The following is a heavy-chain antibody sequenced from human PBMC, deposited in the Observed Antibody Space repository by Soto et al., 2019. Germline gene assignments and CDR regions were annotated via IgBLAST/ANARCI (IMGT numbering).Heavy chain of an antibody. CDR1: GFTFSSYG. Sequence: QVQLVESGGGVVQPGWSLRLSCAASGFTFSSYGMHWVRQAPGKGLEWVAVISYDGSNKYYADSVKGRFTISRDNSKNTLYLQMNSLRAEDTAVYYCAKDRNYYYFDYWGQGTLVTVSS. J-gene: IGHJ4*02. CDR2: ISYDGSNK. D-gene: IGHD1-7*01. V-gene: IGHV3-30*18. CDR3: AKDRNYYYFDY.